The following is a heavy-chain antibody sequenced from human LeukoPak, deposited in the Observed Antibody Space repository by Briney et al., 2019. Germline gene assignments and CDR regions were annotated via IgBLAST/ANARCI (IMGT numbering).Heavy chain of an antibody. CDR2: INHSGST. D-gene: IGHD3-10*01. J-gene: IGHJ4*02. Sequence: SETLSLTCAVNGGSFSGYYWSWIRQPPGKGLEWIGEINHSGSTNYNPSLKSRVTISVDTSKNQFSLKLSSVTAADTAVYYCATSPYGSGSYTDYWGQGTLVTVSS. CDR1: GGSFSGYY. CDR3: ATSPYGSGSYTDY. V-gene: IGHV4-34*01.